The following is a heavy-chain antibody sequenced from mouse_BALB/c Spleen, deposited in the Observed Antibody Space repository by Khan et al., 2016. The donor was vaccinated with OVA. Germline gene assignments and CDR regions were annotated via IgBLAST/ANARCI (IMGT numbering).Heavy chain of an antibody. CDR1: GYAFSDYW. CDR3: ARSGYGGFAY. V-gene: IGHV1-80*01. Sequence: QVQLQQSGAELVRPGSSVKISCKASGYAFSDYWMNWVKQRPGQGLEWIGQIYPCDGETYYNGRFKGNATLTADTSSSTASMPRSSLTAEDSAIYFSARSGYGGFAYWGQGTMVTVSA. D-gene: IGHD1-1*02. J-gene: IGHJ3*01. CDR2: IYPCDGET.